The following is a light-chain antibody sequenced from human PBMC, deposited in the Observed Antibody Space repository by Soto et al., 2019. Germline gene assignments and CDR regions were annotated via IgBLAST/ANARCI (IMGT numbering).Light chain of an antibody. Sequence: DVVMTQSPLSLPVTLGQPASISCRSSQSLVSSDGDTYLNWFQQRPGQSPRRLIYKVSNRDSVVPDRFSGSGSGTDFTLKISRVEAEDVAMYFCMQGTHWPFTFGPGTKVEIK. J-gene: IGKJ3*01. CDR2: KVS. CDR3: MQGTHWPFT. CDR1: QSLVSSDGDTY. V-gene: IGKV2-30*01.